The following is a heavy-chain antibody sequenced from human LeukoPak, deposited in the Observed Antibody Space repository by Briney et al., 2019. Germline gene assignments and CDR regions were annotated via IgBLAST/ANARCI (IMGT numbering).Heavy chain of an antibody. CDR3: ARDRRVSDY. D-gene: IGHD6-13*01. CDR1: GFTFSRYW. CDR2: IDQDGSEK. J-gene: IGHJ4*02. Sequence: GGSLRLSCAGSGFTFSRYWMSWVRQAPGKGLEWVANIDQDGSEKYYVGSVRGRFTISRDNAKNSLYLQMNSLRAEDTAVYYCARDRRVSDYWGQGTLATVSS. V-gene: IGHV3-7*01.